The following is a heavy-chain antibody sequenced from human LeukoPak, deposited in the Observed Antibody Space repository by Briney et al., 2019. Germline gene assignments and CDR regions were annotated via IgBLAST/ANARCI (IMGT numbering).Heavy chain of an antibody. CDR3: AKISGSYYYYYYMDV. CDR1: GYTFTSYG. V-gene: IGHV1-18*01. Sequence: GASVKVSCKASGYTFTSYGISWVRQAPGQGLEWMGWISAYNGNTNYAQKLQGRVTVTTDTSTSTAYMELRSLRSDDTAVYYCAKISGSYYYYYYMDVWGKGTTVTVSS. J-gene: IGHJ6*03. CDR2: ISAYNGNT. D-gene: IGHD2-15*01.